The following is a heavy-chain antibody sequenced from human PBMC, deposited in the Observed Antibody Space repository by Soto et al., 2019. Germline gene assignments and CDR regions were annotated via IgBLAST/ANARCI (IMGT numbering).Heavy chain of an antibody. D-gene: IGHD2-2*01. CDR1: GYTLTELS. J-gene: IGHJ5*02. CDR3: APKGRYCSSTSCYNWFDP. V-gene: IGHV1-24*01. Sequence: ASVKVSCKVSGYTLTELSMHWVRQAPGKGLEWMGGFDPEDGETIYAQKFQGRVTMTEDTSTDTAYMELSSLRSEDTAVYYCAPKGRYCSSTSCYNWFDPWGQGTLVTVS. CDR2: FDPEDGET.